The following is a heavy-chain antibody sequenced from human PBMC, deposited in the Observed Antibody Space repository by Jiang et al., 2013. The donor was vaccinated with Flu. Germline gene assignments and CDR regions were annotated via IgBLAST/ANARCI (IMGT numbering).Heavy chain of an antibody. D-gene: IGHD3-22*01. Sequence: ELLKPSETLSLTCAVYGGSFSGYYWSWIRQPPGKGLEWIGEINHSGSTNYNPSLKSRVTISVDTSKNQFSLKLSSVTAADTAVYYCARVRYDSSFDGYWGQGTLVTVS. CDR1: GGSFSGYY. J-gene: IGHJ4*02. CDR2: INHSGST. V-gene: IGHV4-34*01. CDR3: ARVRYDSSFDGY.